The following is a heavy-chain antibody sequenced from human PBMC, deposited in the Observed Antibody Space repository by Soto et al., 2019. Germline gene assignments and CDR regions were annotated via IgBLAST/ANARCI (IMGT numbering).Heavy chain of an antibody. V-gene: IGHV4-4*02. J-gene: IGHJ4*02. CDR3: ARVLVCSGGSCYPGFDY. CDR2: IYHSGST. CDR1: GGSISSSNW. Sequence: SETLSLTCAVSGGSISSSNWWSWVRQPPGKGLEWIGEIYHSGSTNYNPSLKSRVTISVDKSKNQFSLKLSSVTAADTAVYYCARVLVCSGGSCYPGFDYWGQGTLVTVS. D-gene: IGHD2-15*01.